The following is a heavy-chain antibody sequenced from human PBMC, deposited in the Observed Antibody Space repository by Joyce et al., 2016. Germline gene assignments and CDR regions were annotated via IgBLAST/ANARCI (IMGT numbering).Heavy chain of an antibody. Sequence: EVQLLESGGGLVQPGGSLRLSCSASGFTFSSYAMSWVRQAQGKGIEWVSTSRASGGSTDYADSVKGRFTISRDNSEDSLYLHMNSLRAEDMAVYYCATWAPTNYDFWSGYSYYFDNWGQGTLVTVSS. CDR1: GFTFSSYA. D-gene: IGHD3-3*01. CDR2: SRASGGST. CDR3: ATWAPTNYDFWSGYSYYFDN. V-gene: IGHV3-23*01. J-gene: IGHJ4*02.